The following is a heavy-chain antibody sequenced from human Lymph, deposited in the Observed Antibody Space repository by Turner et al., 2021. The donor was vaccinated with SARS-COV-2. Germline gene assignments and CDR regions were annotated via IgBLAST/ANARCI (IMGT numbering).Heavy chain of an antibody. CDR2: IWYDGSNK. J-gene: IGHJ6*02. CDR3: ARGSAGGDV. Sequence: QVQLVESGGGVVQPGWSLRLSCAASGFTFSSYGMHWVRQAPGKGLEWVAFIWYDGSNKYYADSVKGRFTISRDNSKNTLYLQMNSLGAEDTAVYYCARGSAGGDVWGQGTTVTVSS. D-gene: IGHD6-13*01. V-gene: IGHV3-33*01. CDR1: GFTFSSYG.